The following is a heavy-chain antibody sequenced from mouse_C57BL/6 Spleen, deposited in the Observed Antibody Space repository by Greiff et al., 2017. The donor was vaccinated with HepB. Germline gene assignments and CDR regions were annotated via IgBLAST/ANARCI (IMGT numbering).Heavy chain of an antibody. Sequence: EVHLVESGGGLVKPGGSLKLSCAASGFTFSSYAMSWVRQTPEKRLEWVATISDGGSYTYYPDNVKGRFTISRDNAKNNLYLQMSHLKSEDTAMYYCARRGGYYGSSYYFDYWGQGTTLTVSS. D-gene: IGHD1-1*01. CDR1: GFTFSSYA. J-gene: IGHJ2*01. CDR2: ISDGGSYT. V-gene: IGHV5-4*01. CDR3: ARRGGYYGSSYYFDY.